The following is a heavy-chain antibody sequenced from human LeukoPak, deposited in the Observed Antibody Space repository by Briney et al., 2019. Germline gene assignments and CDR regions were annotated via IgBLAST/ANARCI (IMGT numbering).Heavy chain of an antibody. CDR3: ARDAPQWRNAFDF. CDR1: GYAFTNTG. CDR2: VSAYNGNT. J-gene: IGHJ3*01. Sequence: ASVKVSCKASGYAFTNTGICWVRQAPGQGLEWMGWVSAYNGNTNYAQKFQGRVTMATDTSTSTAYMELRSLRSDDTAVYFCARDAPQWRNAFDFWGQGTMVTVSS. D-gene: IGHD6-19*01. V-gene: IGHV1-18*01.